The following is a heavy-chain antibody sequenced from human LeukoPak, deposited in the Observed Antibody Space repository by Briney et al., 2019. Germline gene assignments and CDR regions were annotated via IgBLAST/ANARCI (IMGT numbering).Heavy chain of an antibody. V-gene: IGHV1-2*02. D-gene: IGHD3-3*01. Sequence: ASVKVSCKASEYTFTGDYMHWVRRAPGQGLEWMGWINPNSGGTIYAQKFQGRVTMTEDTSTDTAYMELSSLKSEDTAVYYCATDLPAPSIFGVVISSWGQGTLVTVSS. CDR3: ATDLPAPSIFGVVISS. CDR1: EYTFTGDY. CDR2: INPNSGGT. J-gene: IGHJ4*02.